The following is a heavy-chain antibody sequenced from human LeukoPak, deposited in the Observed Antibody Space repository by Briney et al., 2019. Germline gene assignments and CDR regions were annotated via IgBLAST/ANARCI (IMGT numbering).Heavy chain of an antibody. J-gene: IGHJ4*02. D-gene: IGHD2-2*02. Sequence: VASVKVSCKASGYTFTSYGISWVRQAPGQGLEWMGWISAYNGNTNYAQKLQGRVTMTTDTSTSTAYMELRSLRSDDTAVYYCARQYCSSTSCYTDFDYWGQGTLVTVSS. V-gene: IGHV1-18*01. CDR1: GYTFTSYG. CDR3: ARQYCSSTSCYTDFDY. CDR2: ISAYNGNT.